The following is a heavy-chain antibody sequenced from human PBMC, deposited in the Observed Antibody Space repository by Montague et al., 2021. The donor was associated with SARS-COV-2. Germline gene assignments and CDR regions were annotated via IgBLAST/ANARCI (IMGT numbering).Heavy chain of an antibody. CDR2: IYYSGSA. CDR1: GGSISSGSYS. CDR3: ARVDAASGTPYCDY. V-gene: IGHV4-31*03. Sequence: TLSLTCTVSGGSISSGSYSWSWIRQGPGKGLEWIGNIYYSGSAYYSPSLRRRATLSVDTSKNQFSLNLSSVTAADTAVYYCARVDAASGTPYCDYWGQGTLVTVSS. J-gene: IGHJ4*02. D-gene: IGHD6-13*01.